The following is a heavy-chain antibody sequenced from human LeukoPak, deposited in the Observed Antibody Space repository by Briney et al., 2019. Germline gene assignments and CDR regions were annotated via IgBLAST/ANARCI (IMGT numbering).Heavy chain of an antibody. CDR3: VRDRAEGRAWVEFDP. CDR1: GFTVSSYG. Sequence: GGSLRLSCAASGFTVSSYGTSWVRQAPGKGPEWVPLVYSDGVTRYADSVQGRFTISRDNSKNTLYLQMNNLRVEDTAVYHCVRDRAEGRAWVEFDPWGQGILVTVSS. V-gene: IGHV3-66*02. CDR2: VYSDGVT. J-gene: IGHJ5*02.